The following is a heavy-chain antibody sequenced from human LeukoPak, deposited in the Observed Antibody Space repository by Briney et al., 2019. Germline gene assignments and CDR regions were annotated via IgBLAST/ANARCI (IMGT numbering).Heavy chain of an antibody. D-gene: IGHD2-15*01. CDR3: AKGGEVVSATRVDY. Sequence: GGSLPVSCAASGFTFSSYAMSWVRQAPGKGLEWVSALSGSGGSTYYADSVKGRFTISRENSKNTLYLQMNSLRAEDTAVYYCAKGGEVVSATRVDYWGKGTPVSSSS. J-gene: IGHJ4*02. V-gene: IGHV3-23*01. CDR1: GFTFSSYA. CDR2: LSGSGGST.